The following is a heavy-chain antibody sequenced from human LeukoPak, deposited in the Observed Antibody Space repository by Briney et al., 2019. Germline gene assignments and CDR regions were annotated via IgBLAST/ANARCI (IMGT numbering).Heavy chain of an antibody. J-gene: IGHJ4*02. D-gene: IGHD3-22*01. CDR2: INADDGNT. Sequence: ASVKVSCKTSGYIFTTYAIHWVRQAPGRGLEWMGLINADDGNTRYSQRFQGRVTITRDTSANTAYMELSSLRFEDTAVYYCAREGPVSGYGVSGDDYWGQGTLVTVSS. CDR3: AREGPVSGYGVSGDDY. V-gene: IGHV1-3*01. CDR1: GYIFTTYA.